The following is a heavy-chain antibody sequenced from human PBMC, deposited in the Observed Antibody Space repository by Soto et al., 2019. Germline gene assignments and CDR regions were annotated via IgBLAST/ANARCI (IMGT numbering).Heavy chain of an antibody. CDR3: PNAYEAVAGTVYGY. D-gene: IGHD6-19*01. CDR2: IGGGGGSP. CDR1: GFTFSNYA. V-gene: IGHV3-23*01. J-gene: IGHJ4*02. Sequence: EVQLLESGGGLVQPGGSLRLSCAASGFTFSNYAMGWVRQAPGKGLEWVSAIGGGGGSPYFADSVKGRFTISRDNSKNTLYLQRTSLSAEDTATYYCPNAYEAVAGTVYGYWGQGTLVTVSS.